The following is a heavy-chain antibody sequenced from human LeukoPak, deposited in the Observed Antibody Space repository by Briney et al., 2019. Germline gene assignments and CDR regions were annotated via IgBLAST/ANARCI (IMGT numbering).Heavy chain of an antibody. V-gene: IGHV4-59*12. D-gene: IGHD2-21*02. Sequence: PSETLSLTCTFSGVSLSTYYWSWIRQSPGKGLEWIGNIYYSVSTNYNPSLKSRVTMSVDTSKNQFSLKLSSVTAADTAVYYCARSGGWVTAYWYFDSWGRGTPVTVSS. CDR2: IYYSVST. CDR3: ARSGGWVTAYWYFDS. J-gene: IGHJ2*01. CDR1: GVSLSTYY.